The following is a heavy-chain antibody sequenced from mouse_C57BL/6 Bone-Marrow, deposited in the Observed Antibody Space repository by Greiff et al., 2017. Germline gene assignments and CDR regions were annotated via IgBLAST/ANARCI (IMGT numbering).Heavy chain of an antibody. D-gene: IGHD2-4*01. CDR3: ARRGYYDYDGFAY. CDR2: INPSTGGT. J-gene: IGHJ3*01. V-gene: IGHV1-42*01. CDR1: GYSFTGYY. Sequence: VQLQQSGPELVKPGASVKISCKASGYSFTGYYMNWVKQSPEKSLEWIGEINPSTGGTTYNQKFKAKATLTVDKSSSTAYMQLKSLTSEDSAVXYCARRGYYDYDGFAYWGQGTLVTVSA.